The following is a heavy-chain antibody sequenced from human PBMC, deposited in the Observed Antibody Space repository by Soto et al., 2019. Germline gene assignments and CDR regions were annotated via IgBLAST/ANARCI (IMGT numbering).Heavy chain of an antibody. CDR1: GGSISSYY. CDR3: ARDRGYSYGFYYYYYGMDV. D-gene: IGHD5-18*01. CDR2: IYYSGST. V-gene: IGHV4-59*01. Sequence: SETLSLTCTVSGGSISSYYWSWIRQPPGKGLEWIGYIYYSGSTNYNPSLKSRVTISVDTSKNQFSLKLSSVTAADTAVYYCARDRGYSYGFYYYYYGMDVWGQGTTVTVSS. J-gene: IGHJ6*02.